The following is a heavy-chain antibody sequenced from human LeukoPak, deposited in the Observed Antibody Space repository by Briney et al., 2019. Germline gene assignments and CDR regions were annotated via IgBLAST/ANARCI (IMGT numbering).Heavy chain of an antibody. CDR3: AATILTGHNWFDP. V-gene: IGHV3-33*01. Sequence: GGSLRLSCAASGLTFSSYGRHWVRQAPGKGLEWVAVIWYDGTNKYYADSVKGRFTISRDNSKNTLYLQMNSLRAEDTAVYYCAATILTGHNWFDPWGQGTLVTVSS. D-gene: IGHD3-9*01. CDR1: GLTFSSYG. J-gene: IGHJ5*02. CDR2: IWYDGTNK.